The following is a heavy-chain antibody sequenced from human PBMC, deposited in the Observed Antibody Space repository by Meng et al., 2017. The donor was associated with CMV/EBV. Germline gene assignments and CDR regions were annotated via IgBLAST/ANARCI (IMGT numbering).Heavy chain of an antibody. CDR2: IYTSGST. J-gene: IGHJ4*02. V-gene: IGHV4-4*07. D-gene: IGHD4-17*01. Sequence: QVQRQERAPGLVKPSGTLSLPFTVSGGSISSYYWSWIRQPAGKGLEWIGRIYTSGSTNYNPSLKSRVTMSVDTSKNQFSLKLSSVTAADTAVYYCARGPEVDYGDYVGLDYWGQGTLVTVSS. CDR3: ARGPEVDYGDYVGLDY. CDR1: GGSISSYY.